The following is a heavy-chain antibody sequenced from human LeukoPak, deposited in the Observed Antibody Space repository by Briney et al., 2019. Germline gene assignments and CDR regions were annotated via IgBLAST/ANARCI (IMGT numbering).Heavy chain of an antibody. CDR1: GFTFSSYA. CDR3: ARECSSNSCYNY. V-gene: IGHV3-64*01. CDR2: ISSNGGST. J-gene: IGHJ4*02. Sequence: GGSLRLSCAASGFTFSSYAMHWVRQAPGKGLEYVSAISSNGGSTYYANSVKGRFTISRDNSKNTLYLQMGSLRAEDMAVYYCARECSSNSCYNYRGQGTLVTVYS. D-gene: IGHD2-2*01.